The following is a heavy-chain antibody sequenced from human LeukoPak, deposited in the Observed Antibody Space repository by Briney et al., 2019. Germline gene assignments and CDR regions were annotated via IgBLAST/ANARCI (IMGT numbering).Heavy chain of an antibody. V-gene: IGHV4-4*07. CDR2: IYTSGST. J-gene: IGHJ4*02. CDR1: GGSISSYY. Sequence: PSETLSLTCTASGGSISSYYWSWIRQPAGKGLEWIGRIYTSGSTNYNPCLKSRVTMSVDTSKNQFSLKLSSVTAADTAVYYCAGQYCSSTSCYDLDYWGQGTLVTVSS. CDR3: AGQYCSSTSCYDLDY. D-gene: IGHD2-2*01.